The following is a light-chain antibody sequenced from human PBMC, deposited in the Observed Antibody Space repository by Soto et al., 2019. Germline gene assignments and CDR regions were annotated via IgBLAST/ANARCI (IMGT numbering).Light chain of an antibody. CDR3: ATWDDSLNGHV. CDR2: NNN. V-gene: IGLV1-44*01. Sequence: QSVLTQPPSASGTPGQMVTISCSGSSSNIGTYSVSWYQQLPGTAPKLLIYNNNQRPSGVPDRFSASKSGTSASLAISGLQSGDEADYYCATWDDSLNGHVFGTGTKVTV. J-gene: IGLJ1*01. CDR1: SSNIGTYS.